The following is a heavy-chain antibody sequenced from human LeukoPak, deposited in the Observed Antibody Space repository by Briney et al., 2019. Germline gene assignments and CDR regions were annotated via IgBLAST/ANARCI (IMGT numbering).Heavy chain of an antibody. CDR1: GFTFSSYA. CDR3: ARDSIRDSYDFWSGYLSW. CDR2: ISYDGSNK. Sequence: PGGSLRLSCAASGFTFSSYAMHWVRQAPGKGLEWVAVISYDGSNKYYADSAKGRFTISRDNSKNTLYLQMNSLRAEDTAVYYCARDSIRDSYDFWSGYLSWWGQGTLVTVSS. D-gene: IGHD3-3*01. J-gene: IGHJ4*02. V-gene: IGHV3-30*01.